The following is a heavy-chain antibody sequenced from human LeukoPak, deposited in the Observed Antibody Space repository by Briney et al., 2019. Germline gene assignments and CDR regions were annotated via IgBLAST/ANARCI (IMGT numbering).Heavy chain of an antibody. D-gene: IGHD4-4*01. CDR2: ISYDGSNK. V-gene: IGHV3-30-3*01. J-gene: IGHJ3*02. Sequence: GGSLGLSCAASGFTFSSYAMHWVRQAPGKGLEWVAVISYDGSNKYYADSVKGRFTISRDNSKNTLYLQMNSLRAEDTAVYYCASSPTTVTFAFDIWGQGTMVTVSS. CDR1: GFTFSSYA. CDR3: ASSPTTVTFAFDI.